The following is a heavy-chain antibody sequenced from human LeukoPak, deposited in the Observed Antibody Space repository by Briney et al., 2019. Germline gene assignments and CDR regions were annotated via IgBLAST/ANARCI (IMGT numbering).Heavy chain of an antibody. J-gene: IGHJ1*01. CDR2: ISGSGGST. V-gene: IGHV3-23*01. D-gene: IGHD3-22*01. CDR3: AKDRDYYDSSGYYYVEYFQH. CDR1: GFTFSSYA. Sequence: GGSLRLSCATSGFTFSSYAMSWVRQAPGKGLEWVSAISGSGGSTYYADSVKGRFTISRDNSKNTLYLQMNSLRAEDTAVYYCAKDRDYYDSSGYYYVEYFQHWGQGTLVTVSS.